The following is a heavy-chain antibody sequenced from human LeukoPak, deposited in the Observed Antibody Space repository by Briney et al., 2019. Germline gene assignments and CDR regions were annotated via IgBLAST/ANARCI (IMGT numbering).Heavy chain of an antibody. V-gene: IGHV3-48*03. D-gene: IGHD7-27*01. J-gene: IGHJ3*02. CDR2: ISGIDSTT. CDR3: ARDKNWGSGAFDI. Sequence: AGGSLRLSCAASGFTFSNYEMNWVRQAPGKGLEWVSYISGIDSTTYYADSVKGRFTISRDNAKNSLYLQMNSLRAEDTAVYYCARDKNWGSGAFDIWGQGTMVTVSS. CDR1: GFTFSNYE.